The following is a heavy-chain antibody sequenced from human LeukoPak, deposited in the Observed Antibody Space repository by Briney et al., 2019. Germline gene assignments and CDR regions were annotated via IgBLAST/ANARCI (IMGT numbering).Heavy chain of an antibody. D-gene: IGHD6-19*01. CDR2: ISGSGGTT. V-gene: IGHV3-23*01. CDR3: ANDLGGTAVAAFDY. CDR1: GFTFSSYA. J-gene: IGHJ4*02. Sequence: GRSLRLSCAASGFTFSSYAMSWVRQAPGKGLEWVSAISGSGGTTFYADSVKGRFTISRDNSKNTLYLQMNSLRAEDTATYYCANDLGGTAVAAFDYWGQGTLVTVSS.